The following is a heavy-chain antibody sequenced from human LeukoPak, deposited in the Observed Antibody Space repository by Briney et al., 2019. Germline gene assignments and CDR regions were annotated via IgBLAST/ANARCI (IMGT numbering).Heavy chain of an antibody. V-gene: IGHV4-39*01. J-gene: IGHJ5*02. CDR2: IYYSGST. D-gene: IGHD6-13*01. Sequence: SKTLSLTCTVSGGSISSSSYNWGWIRQPPGKGLVWIGSIYYSGSTYYNPSLKSRATISVDTSNNQFSLKLSSVTVSDTAVYCCARGGIGSRPSCWFDPWGQGTQVTVSS. CDR1: GGSISSSSYN. CDR3: ARGGIGSRPSCWFDP.